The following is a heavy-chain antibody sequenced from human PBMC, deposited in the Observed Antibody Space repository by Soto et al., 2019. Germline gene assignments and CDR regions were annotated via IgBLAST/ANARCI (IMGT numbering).Heavy chain of an antibody. CDR3: ARDRGHSSSWYAYYYYYGMDV. V-gene: IGHV1-69*13. CDR2: IIPIFGTA. D-gene: IGHD6-13*01. CDR1: GGTFSSYA. Sequence: EASVKVSCKASGGTFSSYAISWVRQAPGQGLEWMGGIIPIFGTANYAQKFQGRVTITADESTSTAYMELSSLRSEDTAVYYCARDRGHSSSWYAYYYYYGMDVWGQGTTVTVSS. J-gene: IGHJ6*02.